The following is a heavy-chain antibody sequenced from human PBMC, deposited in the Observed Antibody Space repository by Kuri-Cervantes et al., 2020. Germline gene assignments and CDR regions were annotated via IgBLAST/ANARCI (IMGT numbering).Heavy chain of an antibody. V-gene: IGHV4-34*01. J-gene: IGHJ6*02. D-gene: IGHD3-16*01. CDR3: ARGPRFYYYGMDV. CDR1: GGSFSGYY. Sequence: SETLSLTCAVYGGSFSGYYWSWIRQPPGRGLEWIGEINHSGSTNYNPSLKSQVTISVDTSKNQFSLKLSSVTAADTAVYYCARGPRFYYYGMDVWGQGTTVTVSS. CDR2: INHSGST.